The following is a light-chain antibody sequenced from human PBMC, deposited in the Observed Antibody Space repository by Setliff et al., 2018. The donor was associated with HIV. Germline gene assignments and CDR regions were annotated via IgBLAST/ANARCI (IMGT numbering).Light chain of an antibody. CDR2: DVS. J-gene: IGLJ2*01. Sequence: QSVLTQPASVSGYPGQSISISCTGTSSDVGAYDYVSWYQQHPGKAPKLMIHDVSNRPSGVSNRFSGSKSGNTASLTISGLQAEDEADYYCSSNTTRSTVALGGGTKATVL. CDR1: SSDVGAYDY. CDR3: SSNTTRSTVA. V-gene: IGLV2-14*03.